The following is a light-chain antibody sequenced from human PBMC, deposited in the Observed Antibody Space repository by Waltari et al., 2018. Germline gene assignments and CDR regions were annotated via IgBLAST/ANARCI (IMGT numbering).Light chain of an antibody. V-gene: IGLV6-57*02. CDR2: EDN. CDR3: QSYDSSNQV. Sequence: NFMLTQPHSVSESPGKTVTISCTASSGSLASNYAQWYQQRPGSAPTTVIYEDNQRPSGVPDRFSGSIDSSSNSASLTISGLKTEDEADYYCQSYDSSNQVFGGGTKLTVL. J-gene: IGLJ3*02. CDR1: SGSLASNY.